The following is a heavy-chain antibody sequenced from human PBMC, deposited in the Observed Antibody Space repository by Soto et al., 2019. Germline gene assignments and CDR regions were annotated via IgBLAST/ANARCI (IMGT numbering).Heavy chain of an antibody. CDR1: GGSISSGDYY. V-gene: IGHV4-30-4*01. CDR3: ARELTSYDILTNAFDI. D-gene: IGHD3-9*01. Sequence: SETLSLTCTVSGGSISSGDYYWSWIRQPPGKGLEWIGYIYYSGSTYYNPSLKSRVTISVDTSKNQFSLKLSSVTAADTAVYYCARELTSYDILTNAFDIWGQGTMVNVSS. CDR2: IYYSGST. J-gene: IGHJ3*02.